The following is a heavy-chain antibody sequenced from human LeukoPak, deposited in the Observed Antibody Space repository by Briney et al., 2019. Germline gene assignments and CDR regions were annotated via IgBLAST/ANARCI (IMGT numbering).Heavy chain of an antibody. J-gene: IGHJ4*02. Sequence: ASVKVSCKASGYTFTSYGISWVRQAPGQGLEWMGWISAYNGNTNYAQKLQGRVTMTTDTSTSTAYMELRSLRSDDTAVYYCASTSAHYYDSSGYYLWGQGTLVTVSS. CDR3: ASTSAHYYDSSGYYL. CDR2: ISAYNGNT. CDR1: GYTFTSYG. D-gene: IGHD3-22*01. V-gene: IGHV1-18*01.